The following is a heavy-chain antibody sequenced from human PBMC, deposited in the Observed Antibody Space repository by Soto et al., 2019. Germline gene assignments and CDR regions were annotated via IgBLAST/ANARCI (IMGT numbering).Heavy chain of an antibody. D-gene: IGHD6-13*01. V-gene: IGHV1-69*01. CDR2: SIPVCGTA. Sequence: QVQLVQSGAEVKKPGSSVNLSCKTSGGTFRNYAINWVRQAPGQGLECMGGSIPVCGTANYAQTFQVRFTSTADESTSTAYMELSSLTYEDTAVYYCAIPLPKQQLLRGVIDHWGQSTLVTVAS. CDR3: AIPLPKQQLLRGVIDH. J-gene: IGHJ1*01. CDR1: GGTFRNYA.